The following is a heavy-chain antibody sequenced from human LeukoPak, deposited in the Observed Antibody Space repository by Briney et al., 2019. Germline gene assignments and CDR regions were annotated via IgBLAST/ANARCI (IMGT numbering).Heavy chain of an antibody. D-gene: IGHD5-18*01. Sequence: ASVKVSCKASGYTFNSYYMHWVRQAPGQGLEWMGIINPSGGSTSHAQKFQGRVTMTRDTSTRTVYMALSSLRSEDTAVYYCARAGDTAMVIEYWGQGTLVTISS. V-gene: IGHV1-46*02. CDR1: GYTFNSYY. CDR2: INPSGGST. CDR3: ARAGDTAMVIEY. J-gene: IGHJ4*02.